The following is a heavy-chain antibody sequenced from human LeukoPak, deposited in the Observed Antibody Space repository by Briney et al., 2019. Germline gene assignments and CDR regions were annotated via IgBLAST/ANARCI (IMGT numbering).Heavy chain of an antibody. J-gene: IGHJ4*02. CDR2: ISYDGSNK. Sequence: GGSLRLSCAGSGITFSRNGMHWVRQAPGKGLEWVAVISYDGSNKYYAESVKGRFAISRDNSKNTLYLQMNSLRAEDTAVYYCARDGTIEASGTRDNWGQGILVTVSS. CDR1: GITFSRNG. D-gene: IGHD3-9*01. V-gene: IGHV3-30*03. CDR3: ARDGTIEASGTRDN.